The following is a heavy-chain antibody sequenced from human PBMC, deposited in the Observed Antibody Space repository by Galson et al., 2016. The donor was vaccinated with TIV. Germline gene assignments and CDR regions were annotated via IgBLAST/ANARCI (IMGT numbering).Heavy chain of an antibody. CDR1: GFTFSNAW. V-gene: IGHV3-15*01. D-gene: IGHD2-15*01. CDR3: ATEEIVVVAVTNWYFDL. CDR2: IKSETDGGTI. J-gene: IGHJ2*01. Sequence: SLRLSCAASGFTFSNAWMSWVRQAPGKGLEWLGRIKSETDGGTIDYAASVRGRFRISRDDSKDTLYLEMSSLKTDDTAVYFCATEEIVVVAVTNWYFDLWGRGTLVTVSS.